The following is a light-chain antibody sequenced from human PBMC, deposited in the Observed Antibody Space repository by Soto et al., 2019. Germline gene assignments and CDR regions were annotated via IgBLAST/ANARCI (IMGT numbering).Light chain of an antibody. CDR1: SSNIGSNP. Sequence: QPVLTQSPSASGTPGQRVTISCSGSSSNIGSNPVHWYQQLPGSAPQLLIHNNHQRPAGVPDRFSASKSGTSASLAIGGLQSEDEADYYCASWDDSLSGVLFGGGTKLTVL. CDR2: NNH. CDR3: ASWDDSLSGVL. V-gene: IGLV1-44*01. J-gene: IGLJ2*01.